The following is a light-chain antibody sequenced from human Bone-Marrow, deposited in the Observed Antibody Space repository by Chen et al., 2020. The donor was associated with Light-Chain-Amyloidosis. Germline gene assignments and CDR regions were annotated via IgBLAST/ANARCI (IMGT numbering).Light chain of an antibody. V-gene: IGKV3-20*01. CDR3: QQYGTSPLT. CDR2: GSS. J-gene: IGKJ4*01. CDR1: QTISSNY. Sequence: EIVLTQSPGTLSLSPGEGANLSCRASQTISSNYLTWYQQKFGQATRLLIYGSSSRATGIPDKFTGSESGTDFTLTINRLEPEDFAMYYCQQYGTSPLTFGGGTKVEIK.